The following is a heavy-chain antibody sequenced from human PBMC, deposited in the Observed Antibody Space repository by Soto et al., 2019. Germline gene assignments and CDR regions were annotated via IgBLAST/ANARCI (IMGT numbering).Heavy chain of an antibody. J-gene: IGHJ2*01. D-gene: IGHD4-17*01. V-gene: IGHV4-34*01. CDR1: GGSFSGYY. CDR3: AGGLFPPYYGGNSNGYFGL. Sequence: QVQLQQWGAGLLKPSETLSLTCAVYGGSFSGYYWSWIRQPPGKGLEWIGEINHSGGTNYNPSLKIRGTIAEDVSKNQFSLKLSSVSAADTAVYYCAGGLFPPYYGGNSNGYFGLWGRGTLVTVSS. CDR2: INHSGGT.